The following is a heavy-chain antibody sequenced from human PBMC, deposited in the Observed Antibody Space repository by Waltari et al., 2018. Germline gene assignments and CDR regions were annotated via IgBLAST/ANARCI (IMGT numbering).Heavy chain of an antibody. Sequence: QVQLQQWGDGLLKPSAHLSLNCDVYGVPLNDYWWTWTRQSPGKGLEWIGEIHHSGNTHYNSSLKSRLTMSLDTSKKQFSLQLTSVTAADTAIYYCVKNGPYFDVDYWGQGTLVTVSS. D-gene: IGHD3-9*01. CDR2: IHHSGNT. J-gene: IGHJ4*02. CDR1: GVPLNDYW. V-gene: IGHV4-34*01. CDR3: VKNGPYFDVDY.